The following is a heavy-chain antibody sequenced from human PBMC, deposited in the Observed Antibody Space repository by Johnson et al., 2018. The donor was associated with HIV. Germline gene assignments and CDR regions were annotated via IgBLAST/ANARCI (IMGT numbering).Heavy chain of an antibody. V-gene: IGHV3-30-3*01. D-gene: IGHD4-11*01. CDR1: GFTFSSYP. Sequence: QEQLVESGGGVVRPGRSLRLSCAASGFTFSSYPLHWVRQAPGKGLEWVAVLSYDGSNKFYTDSVKGRFSISRDNSKNTLYLQMNSLRTEDTAVYYCARERGYYGNPAFDIWGQGTMVTVSS. J-gene: IGHJ3*02. CDR3: ARERGYYGNPAFDI. CDR2: LSYDGSNK.